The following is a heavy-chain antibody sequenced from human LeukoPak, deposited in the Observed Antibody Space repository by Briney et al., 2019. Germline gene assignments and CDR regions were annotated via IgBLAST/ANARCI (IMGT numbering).Heavy chain of an antibody. D-gene: IGHD2-2*01. J-gene: IGHJ4*02. CDR3: ARVLVVPAVLFDY. Sequence: GGSLRLSCAASGFTFSSYSMNWVRQAPGKGLEWVSYISSSSSTIYYADSVKGRFTISRDNAKNSLYLQMNSLRAEGTAVYYCARVLVVPAVLFDYWGQGTLVTVSS. CDR1: GFTFSSYS. V-gene: IGHV3-48*01. CDR2: ISSSSSTI.